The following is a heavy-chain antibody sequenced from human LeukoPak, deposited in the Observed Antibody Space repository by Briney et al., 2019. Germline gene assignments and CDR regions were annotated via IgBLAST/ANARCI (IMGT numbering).Heavy chain of an antibody. V-gene: IGHV3-7*01. CDR2: IKQDGSEK. Sequence: GGSLRLSCTVSGFTFSIYYMSWVRQAPGKGLEWVANIKQDGSEKYYVDSVKGRFTISRDNAKNSLYLQMNSLRAEDTAVYYCAKGRGAFYYYYMDVWGKGTTVTISS. CDR1: GFTFSIYY. D-gene: IGHD3-16*01. J-gene: IGHJ6*03. CDR3: AKGRGAFYYYYMDV.